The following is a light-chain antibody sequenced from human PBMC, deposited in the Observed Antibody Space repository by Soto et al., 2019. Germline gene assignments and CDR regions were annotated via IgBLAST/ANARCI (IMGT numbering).Light chain of an antibody. CDR3: QQYNNWPPIT. CDR1: QSISSW. J-gene: IGKJ5*01. V-gene: IGKV1-5*03. Sequence: IQMTQSPSSLSASVGDRVTITCRASQSISSWLAWYQQKPGKAPKLLIYKASSLESGVPSRFSGSGSGTEFTLTISSLQSEDFAVYYCQQYNNWPPITFGQGTLLEVK. CDR2: KAS.